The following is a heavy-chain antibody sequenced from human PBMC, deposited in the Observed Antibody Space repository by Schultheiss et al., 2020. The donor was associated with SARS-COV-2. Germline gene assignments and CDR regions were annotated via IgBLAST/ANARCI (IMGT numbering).Heavy chain of an antibody. Sequence: GSLRLSCTVSGGSISSSSYYWGWIRQPPGKGLEWIGEINHSGSTNYNPSLKSRVTISVDTSKNQFSLKQSSVTAADTAVYYCARGVGIWFGELSAPWFDYWGQGTLVTVSS. D-gene: IGHD3-10*01. CDR2: INHSGST. J-gene: IGHJ4*02. V-gene: IGHV4-39*07. CDR3: ARGVGIWFGELSAPWFDY. CDR1: GGSISSSSYY.